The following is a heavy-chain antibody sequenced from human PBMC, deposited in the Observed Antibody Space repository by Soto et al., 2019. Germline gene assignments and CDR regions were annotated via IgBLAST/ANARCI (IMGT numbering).Heavy chain of an antibody. CDR1: GYTFTSYY. V-gene: IGHV1-46*01. Sequence: GASVKVSCKASGYTFTSYYMHWVRQAPGQGLEWMGIINPSGGSTTYAQKFQGRVTMTRDTSTSTVYMELSSLRSEDTAVYYCAGGDIVAIFGMDVWGQGTTVTGSS. CDR3: AGGDIVAIFGMDV. CDR2: INPSGGST. D-gene: IGHD5-12*01. J-gene: IGHJ6*02.